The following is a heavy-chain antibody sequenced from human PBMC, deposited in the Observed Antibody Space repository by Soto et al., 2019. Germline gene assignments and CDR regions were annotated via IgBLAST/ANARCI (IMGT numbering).Heavy chain of an antibody. D-gene: IGHD3-3*01. CDR3: ARHKADRITIFGVVVYYMDV. J-gene: IGHJ6*03. Sequence: PSETLSLTCTVSGGSISSYDWSWIRQPPGKGLEWIGYIYYSGSTNYNPSLKSRVTISVDTSKNQFSLKLSSVTAADTAVYYCARHKADRITIFGVVVYYMDVWGKGTTVTVSS. V-gene: IGHV4-59*08. CDR2: IYYSGST. CDR1: GGSISSYD.